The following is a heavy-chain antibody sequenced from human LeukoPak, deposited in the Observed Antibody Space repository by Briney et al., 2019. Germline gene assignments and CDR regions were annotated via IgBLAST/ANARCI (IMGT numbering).Heavy chain of an antibody. CDR1: GYTFTGYY. CDR2: INPNSGGT. J-gene: IGHJ5*02. CDR3: ARTSLLRIAAAVTFDP. V-gene: IGHV1-2*02. D-gene: IGHD6-13*01. Sequence: ASVKVSCKASGYTFTGYYMHWVRQAPGQGLEWMGWINPNSGGTNYAQKFQGRVTRTRDTSISTAYMELSRLRSDDTAVYYCARTSLLRIAAAVTFDPWGQGTLVTVSS.